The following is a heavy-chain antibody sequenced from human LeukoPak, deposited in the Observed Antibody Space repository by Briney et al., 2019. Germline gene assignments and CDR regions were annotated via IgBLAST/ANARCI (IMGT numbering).Heavy chain of an antibody. J-gene: IGHJ5*02. CDR3: ARLTYGWFDP. D-gene: IGHD3-10*01. CDR2: IYHSGST. Sequence: PSETLSLTCAVYGGSFSGYYWSWIRQPPGKGLEWIGYIYHSGSTYYNPSLKSRVTISVDRSKNQFSLKLSSVTAADTAVYYCARLTYGWFDPWGQGTLVTVSS. CDR1: GGSFSGYY. V-gene: IGHV4-34*01.